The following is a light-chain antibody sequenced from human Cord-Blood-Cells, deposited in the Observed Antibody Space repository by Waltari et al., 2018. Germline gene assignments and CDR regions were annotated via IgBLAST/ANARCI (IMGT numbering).Light chain of an antibody. V-gene: IGLV2-14*01. J-gene: IGLJ1*01. CDR2: EVS. CDR1: SSDVGGYNY. Sequence: QSALTQPASVSGSPGQSITISCTGTSSDVGGYNYISCYQQHPGKAPKLMIYEVSKRPSGFSSRFSGSKSGTTASLTISGLQADDEADYYCSSYTSSSTPYVFGTGTKVTVL. CDR3: SSYTSSSTPYV.